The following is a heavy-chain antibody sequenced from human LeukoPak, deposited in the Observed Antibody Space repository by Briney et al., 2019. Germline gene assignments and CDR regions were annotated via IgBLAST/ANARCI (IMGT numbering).Heavy chain of an antibody. CDR3: ARVSIVVVPAAITENDYYYYYMDV. V-gene: IGHV4-31*03. D-gene: IGHD2-2*01. J-gene: IGHJ6*03. CDR1: GGSISSGGYY. CDR2: IYYSGST. Sequence: SAPLSLTCTVSGGSISSGGYYWSWIRQHPGKGLEWIGYIYYSGSTYYNPSLKSRVTISVDTSKNQFSLKLSSVTAADTAVYYCARVSIVVVPAAITENDYYYYYMDVWGKGTTVTVSS.